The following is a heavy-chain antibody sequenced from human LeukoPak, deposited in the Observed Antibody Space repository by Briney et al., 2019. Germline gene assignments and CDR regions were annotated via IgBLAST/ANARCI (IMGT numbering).Heavy chain of an antibody. CDR3: ARDAPDILTGYPKNWFDP. J-gene: IGHJ5*02. CDR2: INPSGGST. Sequence: ASVKVSCKASGYTFTSYYMHWVRQAPGQGLEWMGIINPSGGSTSYAQKFQGRVTMTRDMSTSTVYMELSSLRSEDTAVYYCARDAPDILTGYPKNWFDPWGQGTLVTVSS. V-gene: IGHV1-46*01. CDR1: GYTFTSYY. D-gene: IGHD3-9*01.